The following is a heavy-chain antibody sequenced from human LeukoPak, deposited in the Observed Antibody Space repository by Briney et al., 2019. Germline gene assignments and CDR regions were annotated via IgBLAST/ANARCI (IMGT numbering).Heavy chain of an antibody. CDR1: GGSTTSYF. D-gene: IGHD3-10*01. CDR2: IYSSGST. CDR3: ARHQRGEYSDY. J-gene: IGHJ4*02. V-gene: IGHV4-4*09. Sequence: PSETLSLTCTVSGGSTTSYFWTWIRQPPGKGLEWIGNIYSSGSTNYNPSLKSRLTISIDTSKTQFSLKLSSVTAADTAVYHCARHQRGEYSDYGGQGTLVTVSS.